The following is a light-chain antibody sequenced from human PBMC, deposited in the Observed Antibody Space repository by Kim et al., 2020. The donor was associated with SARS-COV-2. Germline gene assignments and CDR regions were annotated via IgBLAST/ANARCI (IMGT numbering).Light chain of an antibody. V-gene: IGKV3-15*01. CDR2: GAS. CDR3: QQYNRWPYT. Sequence: EIVMTQSPATLSVSPGERATLFCRASQSVSTNLAWYQQKPGQAPRLLIFGASPRATGVPARFSGSGSGTDFTLTIGGLQSEDFAVYFCQQYNRWPYTFGQGTKLEI. J-gene: IGKJ2*01. CDR1: QSVSTN.